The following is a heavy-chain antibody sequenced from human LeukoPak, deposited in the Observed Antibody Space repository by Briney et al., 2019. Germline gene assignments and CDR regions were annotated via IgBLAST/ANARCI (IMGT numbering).Heavy chain of an antibody. V-gene: IGHV3-23*01. CDR2: ISGSGYST. CDR1: GFTFSSYA. D-gene: IGHD3-10*01. CDR3: ARSDYGSGSPSDF. Sequence: PGGSLRLSCAASGFTFSSYAMHWVRQAPGKGLEWVSAISGSGYSTYYADSVKGRFTISRDNSKNTLYLQMNSLRAEDTAVYYCARSDYGSGSPSDFWGQGTLVTVSS. J-gene: IGHJ4*02.